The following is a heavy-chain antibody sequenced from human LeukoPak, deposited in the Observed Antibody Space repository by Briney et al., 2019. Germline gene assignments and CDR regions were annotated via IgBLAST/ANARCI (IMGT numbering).Heavy chain of an antibody. Sequence: SETLSLTCAVYGGSFSGYYWSWIRQPPAKGLEWIGEINHSGSTNYNPSLKSRVTISVDTSKSQFSLKLSSVTAADTAVYYCARDAMVREIDYWGQGTLVTVSS. V-gene: IGHV4-34*01. CDR1: GGSFSGYY. CDR2: INHSGST. J-gene: IGHJ4*02. D-gene: IGHD3-10*01. CDR3: ARDAMVREIDY.